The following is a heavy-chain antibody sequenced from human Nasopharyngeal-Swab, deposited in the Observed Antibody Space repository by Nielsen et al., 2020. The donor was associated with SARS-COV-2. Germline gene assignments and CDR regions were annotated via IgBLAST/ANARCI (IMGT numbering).Heavy chain of an antibody. V-gene: IGHV3-30-3*01. D-gene: IGHD2-2*02. CDR2: ISYDGSNK. CDR1: GFTFSSYA. Sequence: GESLKISCAASGFTFSSYAMHWVRQAPGKGLEWVAVISYDGSNKYYADSVKGRFTISRDNSKNTLYLQMNSLGAEDTAGDYCARDGDIVVVPAAIIWEGAFDIWGQGTMVTVSS. J-gene: IGHJ3*02. CDR3: ARDGDIVVVPAAIIWEGAFDI.